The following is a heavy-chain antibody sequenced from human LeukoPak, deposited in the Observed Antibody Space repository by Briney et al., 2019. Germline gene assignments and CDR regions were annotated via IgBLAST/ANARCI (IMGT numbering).Heavy chain of an antibody. J-gene: IGHJ4*02. D-gene: IGHD5-18*01. Sequence: NXSETLSLTCAVYGGSFSSYYWSWIRQPPGKGLEWIGEINHSGSTNYNPSLKSRVTISVDTSKNQFSLKLSSVTAADTAVYYCTRVAVDAAMLFGFDYWGPGTLVTVSS. V-gene: IGHV4-34*01. CDR1: GGSFSSYY. CDR3: TRVAVDAAMLFGFDY. CDR2: INHSGST.